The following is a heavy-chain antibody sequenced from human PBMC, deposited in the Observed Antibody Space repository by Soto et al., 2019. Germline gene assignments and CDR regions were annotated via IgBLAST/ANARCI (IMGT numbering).Heavy chain of an antibody. Sequence: ASVKVSCKASGYTFTGYYMHWVRQAPGQGLEWMGWINPNSGGTNYAQKFQGWVTMTRDTSISTAYMELSRLRSDDTAVYYCARDRGDFWSGTSPYGMDVWGQGTTVTVSS. J-gene: IGHJ6*02. CDR3: ARDRGDFWSGTSPYGMDV. CDR1: GYTFTGYY. D-gene: IGHD3-3*01. CDR2: INPNSGGT. V-gene: IGHV1-2*04.